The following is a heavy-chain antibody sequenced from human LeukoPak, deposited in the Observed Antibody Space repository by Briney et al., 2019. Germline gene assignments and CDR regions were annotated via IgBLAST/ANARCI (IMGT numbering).Heavy chain of an antibody. CDR3: AKDSCSSTSCRGYFDY. CDR1: GFNFSSYA. V-gene: IGHV3-23*01. Sequence: GGSLRLSCAASGFNFSSYAMSWVRQAPGKGLEWVSAISGSGGGTYYADSVKGRFTISRDNSKNTLYLQMNSLRAEDTAVYYRAKDSCSSTSCRGYFDYWGQGTLVTVSS. J-gene: IGHJ4*02. D-gene: IGHD2-2*01. CDR2: ISGSGGGT.